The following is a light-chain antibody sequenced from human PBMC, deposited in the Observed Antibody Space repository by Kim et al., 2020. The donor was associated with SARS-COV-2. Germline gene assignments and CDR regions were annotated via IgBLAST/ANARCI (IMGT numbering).Light chain of an antibody. CDR2: DAS. Sequence: LWPGERANLSCRGSRSVSSYLAWYQQKPGQAPRLLIYDASNRAAGIPARFSGSGSGTDFALTISSREPEDFAVYYCQQRSNWPLTFGGGTKVDIK. V-gene: IGKV3-11*01. J-gene: IGKJ4*01. CDR1: RSVSSY. CDR3: QQRSNWPLT.